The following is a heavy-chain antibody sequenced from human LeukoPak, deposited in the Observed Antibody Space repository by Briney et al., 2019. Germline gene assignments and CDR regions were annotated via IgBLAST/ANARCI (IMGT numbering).Heavy chain of an antibody. CDR3: ARSSSGWSFDY. D-gene: IGHD6-19*01. J-gene: IGHJ4*02. Sequence: GESRKISCKGSGYNFASYWIAWVRQMPGKGLEWMGIIHHADSDTRYSPSFQGQVTISADKSISTAYLQWSSLRASDTAMYYCARSSSGWSFDYWGQGTVVTVSS. V-gene: IGHV5-51*01. CDR2: IHHADSDT. CDR1: GYNFASYW.